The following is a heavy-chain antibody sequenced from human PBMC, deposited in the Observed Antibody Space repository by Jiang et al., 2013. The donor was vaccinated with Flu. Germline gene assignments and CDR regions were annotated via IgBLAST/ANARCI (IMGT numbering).Heavy chain of an antibody. J-gene: IGHJ3*02. V-gene: IGHV3-30-3*01. CDR1: GFTFSSYA. D-gene: IGHD3-10*01. Sequence: GGGVVQPGRSLRLSCAASGFTFSSYAMHWVRQAPGKGLEWVAVISYDGSNKYYADSVKGRFTISRDNSKNTLYLQMNSLRAEDTAVYYCARVQGHYLEVDAFDIWGQGTMVTVSS. CDR3: ARVQGHYLEVDAFDI. CDR2: ISYDGSNK.